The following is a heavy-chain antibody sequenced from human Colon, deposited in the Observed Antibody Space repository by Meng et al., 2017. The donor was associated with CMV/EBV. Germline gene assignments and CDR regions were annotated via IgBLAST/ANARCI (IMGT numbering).Heavy chain of an antibody. D-gene: IGHD3-10*01. J-gene: IGHJ4*02. CDR2: INPNSGGT. CDR3: ARDLRVWFGEFKN. V-gene: IGHV1-2*02. Sequence: QGQLVQSGAGVKKPGASVKVACKASGYTFTGYYMHWVRQAPGQGLEWMGWINPNSGGTNYAQKFQGRVTMTRDTSISTAYMELSRLRSDDTAVYYCARDLRVWFGEFKNWGQGTLVTVSS. CDR1: GYTFTGYY.